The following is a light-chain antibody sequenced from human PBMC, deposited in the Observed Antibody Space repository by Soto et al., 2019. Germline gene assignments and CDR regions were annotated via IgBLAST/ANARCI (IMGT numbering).Light chain of an antibody. J-gene: IGKJ3*01. Sequence: IQLTQSPSSLSASIGDRVTITCPASRDISDSLAWYQQEPGKAPKLLIFAASSLHIGVPSRFSGSGSGTIFTLTISSLQPEDFATYYCQHLNAFPHVTFGPGTKVDI. CDR1: RDISDS. V-gene: IGKV1-9*01. CDR2: AAS. CDR3: QHLNAFPHVT.